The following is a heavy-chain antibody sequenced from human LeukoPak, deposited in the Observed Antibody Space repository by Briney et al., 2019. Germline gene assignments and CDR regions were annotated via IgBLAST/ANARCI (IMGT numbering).Heavy chain of an antibody. D-gene: IGHD3-3*01. CDR2: IYYSGST. V-gene: IGHV4-59*08. J-gene: IGHJ4*02. CDR3: ARHKGYYDFWSGYGALIDY. CDR1: GGSISSYY. Sequence: PSETLSLTCTVSGGSISSYYWSWIRQPPGKGLEWIGYIYYSGSTNYSPSLKSRVTISVDTSKNQFSLKLSSVTAADTAVYYCARHKGYYDFWSGYGALIDYWGQGTLVTVSS.